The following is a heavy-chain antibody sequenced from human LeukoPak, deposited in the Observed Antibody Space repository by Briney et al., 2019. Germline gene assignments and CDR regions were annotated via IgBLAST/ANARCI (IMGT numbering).Heavy chain of an antibody. CDR3: ARSDSSGWYGGYYFDY. J-gene: IGHJ4*02. CDR1: GFTFSSYS. V-gene: IGHV3-7*01. CDR2: IKQDGSEK. D-gene: IGHD6-19*01. Sequence: PGGSLRLSCAASGFTFSSYSMNWVRQAPGKGLEWVANIKQDGSEKYYVDSVKGRFTISRDNAKNSLYLQMNSLRAEDTAVYYCARSDSSGWYGGYYFDYWGQGTLVTVSS.